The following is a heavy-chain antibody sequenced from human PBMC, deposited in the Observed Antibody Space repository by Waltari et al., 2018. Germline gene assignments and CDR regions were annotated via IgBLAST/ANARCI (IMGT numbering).Heavy chain of an antibody. Sequence: QVQLQESGPGLVKPSETLCLTCTVSGGYLSSYYGRWVRQPPGKGLAWLGYISFSGRPNYNPAPTSRVTISVVTSTNQLSLKLSSVTAADTAVYYCARDGLVSLVGMDVWGQGTTVTVSS. D-gene: IGHD3-16*01. CDR2: ISFSGRP. J-gene: IGHJ6*02. V-gene: IGHV4-59*01. CDR3: ARDGLVSLVGMDV. CDR1: GGYLSSYY.